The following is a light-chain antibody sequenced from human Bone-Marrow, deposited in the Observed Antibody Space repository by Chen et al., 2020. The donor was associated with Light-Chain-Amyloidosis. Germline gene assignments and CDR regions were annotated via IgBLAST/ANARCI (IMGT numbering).Light chain of an antibody. CDR1: SSDVVGYNY. V-gene: IGLV2-14*03. Sequence: QSPLPQPASVSGSPGQSITLSCTGTSSDVVGYNYVSWYQHHPGKAPKLMIYDVSNRPSGVSNRFSGSKSGNTASLTISGLQAEDEADYYCSSYTSSSTLEVFGGGTKLTVL. CDR3: SSYTSSSTLEV. J-gene: IGLJ2*01. CDR2: DVS.